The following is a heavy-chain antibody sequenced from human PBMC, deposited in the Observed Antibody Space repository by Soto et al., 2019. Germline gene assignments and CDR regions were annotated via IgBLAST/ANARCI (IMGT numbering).Heavy chain of an antibody. CDR3: ARDPSYYDFWSGSGMDV. V-gene: IGHV1-46*01. CDR2: INPSGGST. Sequence: ASVKVSCKASGYTFTSYDMHWVRQAPGQGLEWMGIINPSGGSTSYAQKFQGRVTMTRDTSTSTVYMELSSLRSEDTAVYYCARDPSYYDFWSGSGMDVWGQGTTVTVSS. D-gene: IGHD3-3*01. J-gene: IGHJ6*02. CDR1: GYTFTSYD.